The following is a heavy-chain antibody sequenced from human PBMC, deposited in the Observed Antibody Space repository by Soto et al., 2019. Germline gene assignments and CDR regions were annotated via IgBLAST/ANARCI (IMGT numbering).Heavy chain of an antibody. Sequence: SETLSLTCTVSGDSISSSDYYWGWIRQPPGKGLEWIGTIYYSGSIYYNPSLKSRVTISVDTSKNQFSLKLNSVTAADTAVYCCAHSGYLDWLVWLDYWGQGPLVTVSS. CDR1: GDSISSSDYY. V-gene: IGHV4-39*01. CDR2: IYYSGSI. CDR3: AHSGYLDWLVWLDY. D-gene: IGHD3-9*01. J-gene: IGHJ4*02.